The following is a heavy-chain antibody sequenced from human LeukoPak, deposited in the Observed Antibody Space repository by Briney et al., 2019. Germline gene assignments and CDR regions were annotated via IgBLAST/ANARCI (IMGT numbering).Heavy chain of an antibody. Sequence: SETLSLTCTVSGGSISSGDYYWSWICQPPGKGLEWIGYIYYSGSTYYNPSLKSRVTISVDTSKNQFSLKLSSVTAADTAVYYCARGGYDFGVDYWGQGTLVTVSS. CDR1: GGSISSGDYY. J-gene: IGHJ4*02. D-gene: IGHD5-12*01. V-gene: IGHV4-30-4*08. CDR3: ARGGYDFGVDY. CDR2: IYYSGST.